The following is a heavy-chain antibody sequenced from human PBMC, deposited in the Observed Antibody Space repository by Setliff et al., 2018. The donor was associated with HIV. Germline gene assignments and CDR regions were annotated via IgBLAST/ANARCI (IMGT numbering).Heavy chain of an antibody. V-gene: IGHV1-18*01. D-gene: IGHD3-22*01. CDR1: GYTFTSYD. J-gene: IGHJ6*02. CDR2: ISAYNGNT. Sequence: ASVKVSCKASGYTFTSYDISWVRQAPGQGLEWMGWISAYNGNTNYAQKLQGRVTMITDTSTSTAYMELRSLRSDDTAVYYCAREIGDYYDSSGYYPPTDYYYGMDVWGQGTTVTVSS. CDR3: AREIGDYYDSSGYYPPTDYYYGMDV.